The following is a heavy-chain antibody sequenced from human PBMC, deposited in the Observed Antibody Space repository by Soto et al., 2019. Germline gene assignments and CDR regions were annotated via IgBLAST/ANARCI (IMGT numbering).Heavy chain of an antibody. CDR2: IFYSGST. CDR3: ARETYGDYVGYFDP. J-gene: IGHJ5*02. Sequence: SETLSLTCTVSGGSISSLYWNWIRQPPGKGLEWIGSIFYSGSTTYNPSLKSRVTISVDTSKTQFSLKLTSVTAADTAVYYCARETYGDYVGYFDPWGQGIQVTVSS. V-gene: IGHV4-59*01. D-gene: IGHD4-17*01. CDR1: GGSISSLY.